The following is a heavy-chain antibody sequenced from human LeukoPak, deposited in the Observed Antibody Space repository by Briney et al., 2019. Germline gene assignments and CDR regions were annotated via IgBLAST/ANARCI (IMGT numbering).Heavy chain of an antibody. CDR3: ARGDTAMAKGGNFDY. CDR2: INPNSGGS. Sequence: ASVKDSCKTSGYTFNACYMHWVRQAPGQGLEWMGWINPNSGGSNYAQKFQGRVTMTSDTSINTAYMELSRLRSEDTAVYYCARGDTAMAKGGNFDYWGQGTLVTVSS. CDR1: GYTFNACY. V-gene: IGHV1-2*02. J-gene: IGHJ4*02. D-gene: IGHD5-18*01.